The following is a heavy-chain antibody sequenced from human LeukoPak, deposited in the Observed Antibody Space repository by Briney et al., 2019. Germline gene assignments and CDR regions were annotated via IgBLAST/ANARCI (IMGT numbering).Heavy chain of an antibody. Sequence: AGGSLRLSCAASGFTFSSHAMSWVRQAPGKGLEWVSGISGSGDNTYYADSVKGRFTISRDNSKNTLYVQVNSLGTEDTAAYYCAKGSYYDSSGSFYFDYWDQGTLVTVSS. CDR2: ISGSGDNT. J-gene: IGHJ4*02. CDR3: AKGSYYDSSGSFYFDY. D-gene: IGHD3-22*01. CDR1: GFTFSSHA. V-gene: IGHV3-23*01.